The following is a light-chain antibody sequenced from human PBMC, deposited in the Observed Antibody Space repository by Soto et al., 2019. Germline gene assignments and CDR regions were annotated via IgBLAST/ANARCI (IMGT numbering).Light chain of an antibody. Sequence: DIQMTQSPSSVSASIGDRVTITCRASQVIGSWLAWYQQKPGKATTLLMYAASSLQSGVPSRFSGSGSGTDFTLTIPSLQAEDSATYYCQQANSFPFTFGPGTKVDIK. J-gene: IGKJ3*01. CDR2: AAS. CDR1: QVIGSW. CDR3: QQANSFPFT. V-gene: IGKV1-12*02.